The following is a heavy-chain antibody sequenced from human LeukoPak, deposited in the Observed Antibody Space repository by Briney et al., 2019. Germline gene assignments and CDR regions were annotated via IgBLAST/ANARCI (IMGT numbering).Heavy chain of an antibody. Sequence: SETLSLTCTVSGDSINSYHWSWIRQPAGKGLEWIGRIHMSGSTNYNPSLRSRVAISMDNSKNQFSLKLKSVTAADTAVYYCAKDNSSRKDSGVYHSWAQGT. CDR3: AKDNSSRKDSGVYHS. CDR1: GDSINSYH. J-gene: IGHJ4*02. V-gene: IGHV4-4*07. D-gene: IGHD3-22*01. CDR2: IHMSGST.